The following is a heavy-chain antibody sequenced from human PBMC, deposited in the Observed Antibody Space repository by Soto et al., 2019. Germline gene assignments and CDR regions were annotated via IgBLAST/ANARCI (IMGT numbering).Heavy chain of an antibody. CDR2: INHSGST. D-gene: IGHD3-22*01. Sequence: SETLSLTCAVYGGSFSGYYWSWIRQPPGKGLEWIGEINHSGSTNYNPSLKSRVTISVDTSKNQFSLKLSSVTTADTAVYYCARGPAARYMIVVVSPFDYWGQGTLVTVSS. CDR3: ARGPAARYMIVVVSPFDY. V-gene: IGHV4-34*01. J-gene: IGHJ4*02. CDR1: GGSFSGYY.